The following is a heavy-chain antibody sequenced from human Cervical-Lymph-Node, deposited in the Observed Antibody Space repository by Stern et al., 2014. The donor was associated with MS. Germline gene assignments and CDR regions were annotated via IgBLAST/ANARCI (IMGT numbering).Heavy chain of an antibody. D-gene: IGHD1-26*01. V-gene: IGHV1-69*01. CDR1: GGTFSSSA. CDR2: IIPIFGTA. Sequence: EQLVESGAEVKKPGSSVKVSCKASGGTFSSSAISWVRQAPGQGLEWVGGIIPIFGTAKYAQKFQGRVTITADESTSTAYMELSSLRSEDTAVYYCARGELKEGLVRGMDVWGQGTTVTVSS. CDR3: ARGELKEGLVRGMDV. J-gene: IGHJ6*02.